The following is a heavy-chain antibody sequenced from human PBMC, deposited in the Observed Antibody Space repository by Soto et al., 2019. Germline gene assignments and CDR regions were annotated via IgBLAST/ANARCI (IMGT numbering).Heavy chain of an antibody. CDR1: GGTFSSYA. V-gene: IGHV1-69*13. D-gene: IGHD5-18*01. CDR3: ARIPGYSYGVGYFDY. Sequence: ASVKVSCKASGGTFSSYAISWVRQAPGQGLEWMGGIIPIFGTANYAQKFQGRVTITADESTSTAYMELSSLRSEDTAVYYCARIPGYSYGVGYFDYWGQGTLVTVSS. J-gene: IGHJ4*02. CDR2: IIPIFGTA.